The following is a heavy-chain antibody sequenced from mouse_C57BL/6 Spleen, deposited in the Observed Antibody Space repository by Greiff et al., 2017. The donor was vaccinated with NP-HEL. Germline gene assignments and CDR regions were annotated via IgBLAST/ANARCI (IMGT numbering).Heavy chain of an antibody. J-gene: IGHJ4*01. CDR1: GFTFSDYG. Sequence: DVHLVESGGGLVKPGGSLKLSCAASGFTFSDYGMHWVRQAPEKGLEWVAYISSGSSTIYYADTVKGRFTISRDNAKNTLFLQMTSLRSEDTAMYYCARGWGYYYGSSYYAMDYWGQGTSVTVSS. CDR2: ISSGSSTI. D-gene: IGHD1-1*01. V-gene: IGHV5-17*01. CDR3: ARGWGYYYGSSYYAMDY.